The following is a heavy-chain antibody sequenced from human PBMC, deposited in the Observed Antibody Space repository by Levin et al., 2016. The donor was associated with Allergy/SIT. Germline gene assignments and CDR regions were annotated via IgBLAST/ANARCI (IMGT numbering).Heavy chain of an antibody. Sequence: SETLSLTCTVSGGSISTNWWSWVRQPQSPGKGLEWIGEIFLGGRTNYNPSLESRVTISVDTSKNQFSLKLTSVTAADTAVYYCARHRSGSNCHDCWGQGTLVTVSS. J-gene: IGHJ4*02. CDR1: GGSISTNW. CDR2: IFLGGRT. D-gene: IGHD6-13*01. V-gene: IGHV4-4*02. CDR3: ARHRSGSNCHDC.